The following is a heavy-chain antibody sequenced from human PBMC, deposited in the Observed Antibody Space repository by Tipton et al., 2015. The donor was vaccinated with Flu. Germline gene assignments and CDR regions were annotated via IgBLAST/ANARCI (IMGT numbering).Heavy chain of an antibody. V-gene: IGHV4-4*09. CDR1: GGFFSSYY. CDR2: IYHNQYT. D-gene: IGHD4-11*01. CDR3: ARRDYSNYVSEPKNCFDP. J-gene: IGHJ5*02. Sequence: LRLSCTVSGGFFSSYYWNWVRQPPGKGLEWIGYIYHNQYTKYNPSLKSRVTISVDTSKSQFSLQLRSVTVADTAVYYCARRDYSNYVSEPKNCFDPWGQGILVTVSS.